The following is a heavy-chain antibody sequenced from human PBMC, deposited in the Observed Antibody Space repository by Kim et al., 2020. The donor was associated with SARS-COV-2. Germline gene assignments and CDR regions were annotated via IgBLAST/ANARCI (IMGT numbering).Heavy chain of an antibody. CDR1: GYTFTSYG. CDR3: ARLYYGSQGGNWFDP. J-gene: IGHJ5*02. Sequence: ASVKVSCKASGYTFTSYGISWVRQAPGQGLEWMGWISAYNGNTNYAQKLQGRVTMTTDTSTSTAYMELRSLRSDDTAVYYCARLYYGSQGGNWFDPWGQGTLVTVSS. CDR2: ISAYNGNT. D-gene: IGHD3-10*01. V-gene: IGHV1-18*01.